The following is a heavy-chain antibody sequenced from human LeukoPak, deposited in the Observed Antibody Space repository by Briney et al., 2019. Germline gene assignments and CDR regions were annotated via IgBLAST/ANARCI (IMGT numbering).Heavy chain of an antibody. D-gene: IGHD6-19*01. V-gene: IGHV1-2*02. CDR1: GYTFTGHY. Sequence: ASVKVSCKASGYTFTGHYMQWARQAPGQGLEWMGWINPNSGDRNSAQKFQGRVTMTRDTSISTVYMELSRLGPDDTAVYYCAREGWDQRDTAAFDHWGQGTLVTVSS. CDR2: INPNSGDR. CDR3: AREGWDQRDTAAFDH. J-gene: IGHJ4*02.